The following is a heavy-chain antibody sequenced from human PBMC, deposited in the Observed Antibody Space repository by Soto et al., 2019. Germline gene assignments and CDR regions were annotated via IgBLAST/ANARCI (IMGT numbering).Heavy chain of an antibody. J-gene: IGHJ3*02. CDR1: GYTFTGYY. V-gene: IGHV1-2*04. Sequence: ASVKVSCKASGYTFTGYYMHWVRQAPGQGLEWMGWINPNSGGTNYAQKFQGWVTMTRDTSISTAYMELSRLRSDDTAVYYCAREELGSGSRIMITPTSKSPSSTGAFDIWGQGTMVTVSS. CDR3: AREELGSGSRIMITPTSKSPSSTGAFDI. CDR2: INPNSGGT. D-gene: IGHD3-16*01.